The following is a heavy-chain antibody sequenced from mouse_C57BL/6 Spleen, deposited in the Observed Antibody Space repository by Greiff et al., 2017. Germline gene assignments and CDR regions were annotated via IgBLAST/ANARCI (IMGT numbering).Heavy chain of an antibody. CDR1: GYTFTSYW. CDR2: INPSSGYT. D-gene: IGHD2-3*01. V-gene: IGHV1-7*01. CDR3: ASDVYDGYWGAY. J-gene: IGHJ3*01. Sequence: QVQLQQSGAELAKPGASVKLSCKASGYTFTSYWMHWVKQRPGQGLEWIGYINPSSGYTKYNQKFKDKAPLTADKSSSTAYMQLSCLTYEDSAVXYCASDVYDGYWGAYWGQGTLVTVSA.